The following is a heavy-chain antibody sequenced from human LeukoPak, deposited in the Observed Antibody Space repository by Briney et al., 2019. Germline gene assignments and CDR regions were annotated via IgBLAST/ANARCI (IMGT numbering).Heavy chain of an antibody. CDR2: ISPGDSDI. J-gene: IGHJ5*02. D-gene: IGHD5-18*01. V-gene: IGHV5-51*01. CDR1: GYSFTSYW. CDR3: VRRGRDTTTTQTWFDP. Sequence: GESLKISCQGSGYSFTSYWIGWVRQMPGKGLEWMGIISPGDSDIRYSPSLQGQVTISADKSTSTAYLQWSSLKASDTAMYYCVRRGRDTTTTQTWFDPWGQGTLVTVSS.